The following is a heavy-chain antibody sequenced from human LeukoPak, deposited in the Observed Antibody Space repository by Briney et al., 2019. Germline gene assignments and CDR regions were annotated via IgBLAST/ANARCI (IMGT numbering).Heavy chain of an antibody. CDR3: AKEIDTLGTNAFDI. CDR2: ISGDGDST. CDR1: GFTFDDYA. Sequence: GGSLRLSCAASGFTFDDYAMHWVRQAPEKGLEWVSLISGDGDSTYYADSVRGRFTISRDNSKNSLYLQMNSLRTEDTALYYCAKEIDTLGTNAFDIWGQGTIVTVSS. J-gene: IGHJ3*02. V-gene: IGHV3-43*02. D-gene: IGHD2-15*01.